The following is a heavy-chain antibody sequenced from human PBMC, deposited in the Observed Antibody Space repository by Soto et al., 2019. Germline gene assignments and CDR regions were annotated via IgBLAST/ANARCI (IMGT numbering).Heavy chain of an antibody. V-gene: IGHV5-51*01. CDR1: GYSFTTYW. J-gene: IGHJ6*02. CDR3: ARHEQFYYQFYGMDV. D-gene: IGHD4-4*01. CDR2: INPGIINPADSDI. Sequence: PGDSLKISCETSGYSFTTYWLAWVRQRPGKGLEWMGIINPGIINPADSDIRYSPSFQGRVTISADRSINTAYLQWSSLEASDTAIYYCARHEQFYYQFYGMDVWGQGTTVT.